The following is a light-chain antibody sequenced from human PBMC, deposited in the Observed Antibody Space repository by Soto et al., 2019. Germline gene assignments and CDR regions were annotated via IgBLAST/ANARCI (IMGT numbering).Light chain of an antibody. V-gene: IGLV2-8*01. CDR3: SSFSGHNKGVV. CDR1: SSDVGGYKF. CDR2: EVS. J-gene: IGLJ2*01. Sequence: QSALTQPPSASGSPGQSVTISCTGTSSDVGGYKFVSWDQQHPGKVPKLMIYEVSKRPSGVPDRFSGSKSGNTASLTVSGLQAEDEADYYCSSFSGHNKGVVLGGGTKLTVL.